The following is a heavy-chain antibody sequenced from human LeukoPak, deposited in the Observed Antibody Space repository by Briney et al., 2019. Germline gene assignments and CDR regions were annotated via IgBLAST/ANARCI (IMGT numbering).Heavy chain of an antibody. Sequence: GGSLRLSCAASGFTFSNYWMSWVRQAPGNGLEWVANIKQDGSEKYYADSVKGRFTISRDNAKSSLYLQLNSLRVEDTAVYHCASTQTFDYWGQGTLVTVPS. CDR3: ASTQTFDY. J-gene: IGHJ4*02. CDR2: IKQDGSEK. CDR1: GFTFSNYW. V-gene: IGHV3-7*03.